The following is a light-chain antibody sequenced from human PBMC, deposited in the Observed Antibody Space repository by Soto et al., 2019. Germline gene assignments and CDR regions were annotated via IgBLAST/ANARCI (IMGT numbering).Light chain of an antibody. CDR3: QLYNSYSEA. Sequence: DKKMNQSPLTLCATAGDRVTNTCRTSQSISAWLAWYQQKPGKAPKLLIYKASSLESGVPSRFSGSGSGTEFTLTISSLQPDDVATDDCQLYNSYSEAFGQGTKVDIK. CDR1: QSISAW. J-gene: IGKJ1*01. V-gene: IGKV1-5*03. CDR2: KAS.